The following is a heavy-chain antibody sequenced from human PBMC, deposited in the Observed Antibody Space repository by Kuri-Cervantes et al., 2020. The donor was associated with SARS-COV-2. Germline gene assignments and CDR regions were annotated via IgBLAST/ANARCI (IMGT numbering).Heavy chain of an antibody. D-gene: IGHD3-3*01. J-gene: IGHJ6*02. CDR2: INAGNGNT. CDR1: GYTSTSYA. CDR3: ARGGDFWYFYYGMDV. Sequence: ASVKVSCKASGYTSTSYAMHWVRQAPGQRLEWMGWINAGNGNTKYSQKFQGRVTITRDTSASTAYMELSSLRSEDTAVYYCARGGDFWYFYYGMDVWGQGTTVTVSS. V-gene: IGHV1-3*01.